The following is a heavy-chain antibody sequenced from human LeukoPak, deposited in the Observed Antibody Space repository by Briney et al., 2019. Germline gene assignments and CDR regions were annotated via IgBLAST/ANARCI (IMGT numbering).Heavy chain of an antibody. CDR1: GFIVSSNY. CDR3: ATYCSSNRCYFDY. J-gene: IGHJ4*02. V-gene: IGHV3-53*01. Sequence: GGSLRLSCAASGFIVSSNYMNWVHQAPGKGLEWVSVIYTGGNTYYADSVKGRFTISRDNSKNTLYLQMHSLRAEDTAVYYCATYCSSNRCYFDYWGQGTRVTVSS. CDR2: IYTGGNT. D-gene: IGHD2-2*01.